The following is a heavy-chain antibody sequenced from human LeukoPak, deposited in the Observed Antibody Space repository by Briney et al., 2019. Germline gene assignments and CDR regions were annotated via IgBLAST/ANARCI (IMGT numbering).Heavy chain of an antibody. J-gene: IGHJ4*02. CDR3: ARDRGGYCSSTSCYNYFDY. Sequence: SETLSLTCAVSGGSISSGGYSWSWIRQPPGKGLEWIGYIYHSGSTYYNPSLKSRVTISVDRSKNQFSLKLSSVTAADTAVYYCARDRGGYCSSTSCYNYFDYWGQGTLVTVSS. V-gene: IGHV4-30-2*01. D-gene: IGHD2-2*02. CDR2: IYHSGST. CDR1: GGSISSGGYS.